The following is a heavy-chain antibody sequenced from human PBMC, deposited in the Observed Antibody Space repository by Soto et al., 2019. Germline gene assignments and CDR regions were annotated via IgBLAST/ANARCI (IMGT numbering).Heavy chain of an antibody. Sequence: QVQPQESGPGLVKPSETLSLTCTVSGGSMNDYYWSWIRQPAGKGLEWIGRIFTSGNTNYNPSLRSRLTMSVDTSTNQVSLRLTSVTAADTAVYYCASGRLVSRYYGLDVWGQGTTVTVSS. CDR3: ASGRLVSRYYGLDV. V-gene: IGHV4-4*07. CDR2: IFTSGNT. D-gene: IGHD6-6*01. J-gene: IGHJ6*02. CDR1: GGSMNDYY.